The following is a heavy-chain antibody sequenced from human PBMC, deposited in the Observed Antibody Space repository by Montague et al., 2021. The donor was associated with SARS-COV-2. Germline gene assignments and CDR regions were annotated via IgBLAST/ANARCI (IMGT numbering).Heavy chain of an antibody. CDR1: GGSISSYY. V-gene: IGHV4-59*01. CDR3: ARIPHTPGGWLLGSRGASIRQSFGFDS. CDR2: IYYSGST. J-gene: IGHJ5*01. Sequence: SETLSLTCTVSGGSISSYYWSWIRQPPGKGLEWIGYIYYSGSTNYNPSLQSRVTISVDTPKNQLSLKLSSVTAADTAVYYCARIPHTPGGWLLGSRGASIRQSFGFDSWGQGTLVTVSS. D-gene: IGHD5-24*01.